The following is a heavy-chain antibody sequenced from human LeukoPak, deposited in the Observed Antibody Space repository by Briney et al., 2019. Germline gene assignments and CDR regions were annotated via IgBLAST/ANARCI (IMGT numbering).Heavy chain of an antibody. V-gene: IGHV4-30-4*01. CDR3: ARRGPYSSSWLFDY. Sequence: PSETLSLTCTVSGGSISFGHYYWSWVRQHPERGLEWIGFIHYSGSTYYKPSLRSRVTISIDTSKNQFSLKLSSVTAADTAVYYCARRGPYSSSWLFDYWGQGTLVTVSS. D-gene: IGHD6-13*01. J-gene: IGHJ4*02. CDR1: GGSISFGHYY. CDR2: IHYSGST.